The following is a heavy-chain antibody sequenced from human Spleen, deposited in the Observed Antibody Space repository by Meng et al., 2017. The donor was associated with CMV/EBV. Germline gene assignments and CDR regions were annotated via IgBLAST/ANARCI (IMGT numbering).Heavy chain of an antibody. J-gene: IGHJ4*02. V-gene: IGHV3-21*06. CDR2: ISGSSAFI. CDR3: AREAYGDYAVGY. Sequence: CSDSGFTFIGYTVNWVRQAPGKGLEWVSSISGSSAFIYYAESVEGRFTISRDNAKSSLYLQMNSLRVEDTGVYYCAREAYGDYAVGYWGQGTLVTVSS. CDR1: GFTFIGYT. D-gene: IGHD4-17*01.